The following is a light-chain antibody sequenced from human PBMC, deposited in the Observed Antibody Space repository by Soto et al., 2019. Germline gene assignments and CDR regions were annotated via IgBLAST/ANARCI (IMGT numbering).Light chain of an antibody. CDR1: ESISKY. V-gene: IGKV1-39*01. CDR2: AAA. Sequence: DIEMTQWPSSLSAYIGDGVTISWRASESISKYVNWYQQKLGKAPKLLIYAAATLQSGVPSRFRGSGSGTDFTLTITSLQSEDFAIYYCQQSYKNPPTFGGGTKVDIK. CDR3: QQSYKNPPT. J-gene: IGKJ4*01.